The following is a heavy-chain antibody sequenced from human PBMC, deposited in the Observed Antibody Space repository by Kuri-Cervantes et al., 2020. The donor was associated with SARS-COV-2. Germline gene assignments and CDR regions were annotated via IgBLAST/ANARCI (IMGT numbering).Heavy chain of an antibody. CDR1: GYTFTSYD. CDR3: ARVASSWYSLDYYYYMDV. Sequence: ASVKVSCKASGYTFTSYDINWVRQATGQGLEWMGWMNPNSGNTGCAQKFQGRVTMTRNTSISTAYMELSSLRSEDTAVYYCARVASSWYSLDYYYYMDVWGKGTTVTVSS. CDR2: MNPNSGNT. V-gene: IGHV1-8*02. J-gene: IGHJ6*03. D-gene: IGHD6-13*01.